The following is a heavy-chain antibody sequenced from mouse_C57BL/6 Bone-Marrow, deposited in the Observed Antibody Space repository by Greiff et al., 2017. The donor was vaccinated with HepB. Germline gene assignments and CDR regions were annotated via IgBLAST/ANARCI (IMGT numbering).Heavy chain of an antibody. J-gene: IGHJ1*03. CDR3: VLNYYGKGDWYFDV. CDR2: IRSKSSNYAT. V-gene: IGHV10-3*01. CDR1: GFTFNTYA. Sequence: EVKLVESGGGLAQPKGSLKLSCAASGFTFNTYAMHWVHQAPGKGLEWVARIRSKSSNYATYYADSVKDRFTISRDDSQSMLYLQMNNLKTEDTAMYYCVLNYYGKGDWYFDVWGTGTTVTVSS. D-gene: IGHD1-1*01.